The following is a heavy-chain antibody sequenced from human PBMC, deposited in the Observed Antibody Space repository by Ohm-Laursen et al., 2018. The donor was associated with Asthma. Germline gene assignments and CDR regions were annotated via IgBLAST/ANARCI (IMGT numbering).Heavy chain of an antibody. V-gene: IGHV4-31*03. CDR3: ARDLVSRRLVRLFDP. Sequence: TLSLTCTVSGGSISSGGYYWSWTRQHPGKGLEWIGYIYNSGSPYYNPPLKSRVTISVDTSKNQFTLKLSSVTAADTAVYFCARDLVSRRLVRLFDPGGRGTLVTVST. CDR2: IYNSGSP. J-gene: IGHJ5*02. D-gene: IGHD6-19*01. CDR1: GGSISSGGYY.